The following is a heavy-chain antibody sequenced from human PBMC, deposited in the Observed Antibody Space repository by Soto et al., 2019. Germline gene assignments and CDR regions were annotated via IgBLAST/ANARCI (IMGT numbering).Heavy chain of an antibody. D-gene: IGHD2-2*01. Sequence: GGSLRLSCAASGFTFSSYGMHWVRQAPGKGLEWVAVISYDGSNKYYADSVKGRFTISRDNSKNTLYLQMNSLRAEDTAVYYCAKDFWSGQLLLYYFDYWGQGTLVTVSS. CDR1: GFTFSSYG. CDR3: AKDFWSGQLLLYYFDY. J-gene: IGHJ4*02. V-gene: IGHV3-30*18. CDR2: ISYDGSNK.